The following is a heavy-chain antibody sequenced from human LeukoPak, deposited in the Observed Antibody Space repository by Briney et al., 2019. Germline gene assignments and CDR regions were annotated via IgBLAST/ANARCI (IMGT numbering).Heavy chain of an antibody. CDR3: ARGHPPLSY. CDR1: GGSISSSSYY. J-gene: IGHJ4*02. CDR2: IYYSGST. Sequence: SETLSLTCTVSGGSISSSSYYWGWIRQPPGKGLEWIGSIYYSGSTYYNPSLKSRVTISVDTSKNQFSLKLSSVTAADTAVYYCARGHPPLSYWGQGTLVTVSS. V-gene: IGHV4-39*01.